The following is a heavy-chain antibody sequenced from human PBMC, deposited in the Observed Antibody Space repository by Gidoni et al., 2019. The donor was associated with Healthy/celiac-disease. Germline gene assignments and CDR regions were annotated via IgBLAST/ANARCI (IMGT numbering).Heavy chain of an antibody. V-gene: IGHV4-34*01. CDR3: ARVKCSGGSCYPRYFDY. CDR1: GGSFSGYY. CDR2: INHSGST. D-gene: IGHD2-15*01. J-gene: IGHJ4*02. Sequence: QVQLQQWGAGLLKPSETLSLTCAVYGGSFSGYYWSWIRQPPGKGLEWIGEINHSGSTNYNPSLKSRVTISVDTSKNQFSLKLSSVTAADTAVYYCARVKCSGGSCYPRYFDYWGQGTLVTVSS.